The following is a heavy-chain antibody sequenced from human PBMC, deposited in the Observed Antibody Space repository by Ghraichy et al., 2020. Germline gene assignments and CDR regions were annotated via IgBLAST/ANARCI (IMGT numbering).Heavy chain of an antibody. V-gene: IGHV3-23*01. D-gene: IGHD6-19*01. CDR2: ISGSGGST. CDR1: GFTFSSYA. CDR3: AKEGDTGYSSGWQFDY. Sequence: GGSLRLSCAASGFTFSSYAMSWVRQAPGKGLEWVSAISGSGGSTYYADSVKGRFTISRDNSKNTLYLQMNSLRAEDTAVYYCAKEGDTGYSSGWQFDYWGQGTLVTVSS. J-gene: IGHJ4*02.